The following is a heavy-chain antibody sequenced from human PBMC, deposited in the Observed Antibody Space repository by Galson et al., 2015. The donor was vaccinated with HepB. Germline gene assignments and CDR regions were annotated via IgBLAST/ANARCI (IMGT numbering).Heavy chain of an antibody. CDR2: IANDGSYE. D-gene: IGHD6-19*01. Sequence: SLRLSCAASGFSFSYYGMNWVRQAPGKGLEWVAVIANDGSYENNADSVKGRFTISRDNSKNTLYLQMNSLRTEDTAVYYCASLELGDSNGWYGFDFWGQGTLVTVSS. J-gene: IGHJ4*02. CDR3: ASLELGDSNGWYGFDF. V-gene: IGHV3-30*03. CDR1: GFSFSYYG.